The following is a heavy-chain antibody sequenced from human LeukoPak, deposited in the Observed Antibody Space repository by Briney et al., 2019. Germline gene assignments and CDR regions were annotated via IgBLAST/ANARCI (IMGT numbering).Heavy chain of an antibody. J-gene: IGHJ3*02. D-gene: IGHD3-10*01. CDR1: GGSISSGGYY. CDR3: ARHADGHNLITAFDI. Sequence: PSETLSLTCTVSGGSISSGGYYWSWIRQHPGKGLEWIGYIYYSGSTYYNPSLKSRVTISVDTSKNQFSLKLSSVTAADTAVYYCARHADGHNLITAFDIWGQGTKVTGSS. CDR2: IYYSGST. V-gene: IGHV4-31*03.